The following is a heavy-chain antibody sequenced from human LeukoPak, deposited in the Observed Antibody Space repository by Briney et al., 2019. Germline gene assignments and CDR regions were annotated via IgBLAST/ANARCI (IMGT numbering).Heavy chain of an antibody. CDR3: ARTTNSYYYYYYIDV. J-gene: IGHJ6*03. D-gene: IGHD4-23*01. V-gene: IGHV1-18*01. CDR2: INAYNDNT. Sequence: GASVKVSSKASGYTFNSAGISWVRQAPGQGLEWMGWINAYNDNTKYAEKLQGRVTMTTDTSTSTAYMELRSLRSDDTAVYYCARTTNSYYYYYYIDVWGKGTTVTVSS. CDR1: GYTFNSAG.